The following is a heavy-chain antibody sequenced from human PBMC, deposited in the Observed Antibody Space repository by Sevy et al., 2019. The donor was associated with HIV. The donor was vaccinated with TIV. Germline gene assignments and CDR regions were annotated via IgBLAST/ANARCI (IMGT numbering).Heavy chain of an antibody. D-gene: IGHD2-21*02. CDR1: GFTFSSYA. CDR2: ISYDGSNK. CDR3: ARTSIGKVTTRGNWYLDL. J-gene: IGHJ2*01. V-gene: IGHV3-30-3*01. Sequence: GGSLRLSCAASGFTFSSYAMHWVRQAPGKGLEWVAVISYDGSNKYYADSVKGRFTISRDNSKNTLYLQMNSLRAEDTALYYCARTSIGKVTTRGNWYLDLWGRGTLVTVSS.